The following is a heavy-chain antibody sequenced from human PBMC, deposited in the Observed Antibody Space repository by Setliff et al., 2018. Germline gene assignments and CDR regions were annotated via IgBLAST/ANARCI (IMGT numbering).Heavy chain of an antibody. D-gene: IGHD1-1*01. CDR3: ASAEYTDYYFDY. CDR2: IYYSGST. CDR1: GGSISSGDYY. V-gene: IGHV4-30-4*08. J-gene: IGHJ4*02. Sequence: SETLSLTCTVSGGSISSGDYYWSRIRQPPGKGLEWIGYIYYSGSTYYNPSLKSRVTISVDTSKNQFSLKLSSVTAADTAVYYCASAEYTDYYFDYWGQGTLVTVSS.